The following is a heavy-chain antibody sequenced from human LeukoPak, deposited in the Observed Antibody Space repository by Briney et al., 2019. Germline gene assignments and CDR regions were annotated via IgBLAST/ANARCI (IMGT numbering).Heavy chain of an antibody. J-gene: IGHJ4*02. CDR2: ISSSSSYI. D-gene: IGHD4-23*01. Sequence: GGSLRLSCAASGFTFSSYSMNWVRQAPGKGLEWVSSISSSSSYIYYADSVKGRFTISRDNAKNSLYLQMNSLRAEDTAVYYCASEVVTPVHSLDYWGQGTLVTVSS. V-gene: IGHV3-21*01. CDR3: ASEVVTPVHSLDY. CDR1: GFTFSSYS.